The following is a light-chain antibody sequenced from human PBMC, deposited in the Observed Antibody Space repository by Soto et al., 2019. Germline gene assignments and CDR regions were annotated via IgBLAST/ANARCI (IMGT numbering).Light chain of an antibody. Sequence: QSVLTQPRSVSGSPGQSVTISCTGTSSDVGGYSYVSWFQQHPGKAPKLMIYDVSKRPSGVPDRFSGSKSGNTASLTISGLQAEDEADYYCCSYAGSSTFDVVFGGGTKVTVL. J-gene: IGLJ2*01. CDR2: DVS. CDR1: SSDVGGYSY. CDR3: CSYAGSSTFDVV. V-gene: IGLV2-11*01.